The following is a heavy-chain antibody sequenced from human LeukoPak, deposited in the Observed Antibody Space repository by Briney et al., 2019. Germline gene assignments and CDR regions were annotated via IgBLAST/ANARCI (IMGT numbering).Heavy chain of an antibody. V-gene: IGHV4-59*01. CDR1: GSSISSYY. D-gene: IGHD6-19*01. J-gene: IGHJ4*02. CDR2: IYYSGST. Sequence: ASETLSLTCTVSGSSISSYYWSWIRQPPGKGLEWIGYIYYSGSTNYNPSLKSRVTISVDTSKNQFSLKLSSVTAADTAVYYCARPGISVAGKIDYWGQGTLVTVSS. CDR3: ARPGISVAGKIDY.